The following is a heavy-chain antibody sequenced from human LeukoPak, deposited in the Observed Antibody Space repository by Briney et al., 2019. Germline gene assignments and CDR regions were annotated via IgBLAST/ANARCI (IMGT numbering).Heavy chain of an antibody. CDR1: GFTFTDYT. D-gene: IGHD3-9*01. Sequence: GGSLRLSCVASGFTFTDYTLNWVRQAPGKGLEWVSSITARVNYADSVKGRFTVSRDNAENSLYLQMNSLRAEDTAVYYCARDAPDKDAFDIWGQGTMVTVSS. CDR2: ITARV. J-gene: IGHJ3*02. CDR3: ARDAPDKDAFDI. V-gene: IGHV3-69-1*02.